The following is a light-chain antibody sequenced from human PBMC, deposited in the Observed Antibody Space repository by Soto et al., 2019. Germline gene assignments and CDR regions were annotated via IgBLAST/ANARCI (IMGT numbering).Light chain of an antibody. CDR1: PSISSRY. CDR2: GAS. V-gene: IGKV3-20*01. Sequence: EIVLTQSPATLSLSPGERATLSCRASPSISSRYLAWYQQKPGQAPRLLIYGASSRATGIPDRFSGSGSGTDFTLSISRLEPEDFAVYYCQQYGSSPYTFGQGTKLEIK. CDR3: QQYGSSPYT. J-gene: IGKJ2*01.